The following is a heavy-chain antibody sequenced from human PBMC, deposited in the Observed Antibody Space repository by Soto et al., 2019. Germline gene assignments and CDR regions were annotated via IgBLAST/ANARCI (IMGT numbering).Heavy chain of an antibody. Sequence: QVQLVESGGGVVQPGRSLRLSCAASGFTFSSYGMHWVRQAPGKGLEWVAVISYDGSNKYYADSVKGRFTISRDNSKNTLYLQMNSLRAEDTAVYYCAKDRRTAMVPYYFDYWGQGTLVTVSS. CDR1: GFTFSSYG. J-gene: IGHJ4*02. CDR2: ISYDGSNK. V-gene: IGHV3-30*18. CDR3: AKDRRTAMVPYYFDY. D-gene: IGHD5-18*01.